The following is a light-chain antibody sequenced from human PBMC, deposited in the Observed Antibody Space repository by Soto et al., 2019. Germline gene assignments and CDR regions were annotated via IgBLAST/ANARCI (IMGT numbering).Light chain of an antibody. V-gene: IGLV1-40*01. Sequence: QPVLTQPPSVSGAPGQRVTISCTGSSSNIGAGYDVHWYQQLPGATPKLLIYGNTNRPSGVPDRFSASKSGTSVSLAITGLQAEDEADYYCQSYDSSLSGSVFGGGTQLTVL. CDR2: GNT. J-gene: IGLJ7*01. CDR3: QSYDSSLSGSV. CDR1: SSNIGAGYD.